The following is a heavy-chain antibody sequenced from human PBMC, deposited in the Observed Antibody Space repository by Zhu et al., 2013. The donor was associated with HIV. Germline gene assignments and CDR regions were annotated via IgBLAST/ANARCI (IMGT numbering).Heavy chain of an antibody. Sequence: QVQLEQSGAEVKKPGASVKVSCKVSGYTLTELSMHWVRQAPGKGLEWMGGFDPEDGETIYAQKFQGRVTMTEDTSTDTAYMELSSLRSEDTAVYYCATGSPSMVRGAHLPDPYYYGMDVWGQGTTVTVSS. CDR2: FDPEDGET. CDR3: ATGSPSMVRGAHLPDPYYYGMDV. V-gene: IGHV1-24*01. D-gene: IGHD3-10*01. J-gene: IGHJ6*02. CDR1: GYTLTELS.